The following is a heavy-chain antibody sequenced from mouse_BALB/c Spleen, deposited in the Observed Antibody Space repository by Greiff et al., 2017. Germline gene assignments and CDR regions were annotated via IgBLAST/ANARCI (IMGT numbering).Heavy chain of an antibody. J-gene: IGHJ3*01. V-gene: IGHV5-6-5*01. CDR3: ARGDYGNYVGFAY. CDR1: GFTFSSYA. Sequence: EVHLVESGGGLVKPGGSLKLSCAASGFTFSSYAMSWVRQTPEKRLEWVASISSGGSTYYPDSVKGRFTISRDNARNILYLQMSSLRSEDTAMYYCARGDYGNYVGFAYWGQGTLVTVSA. CDR2: ISSGGST. D-gene: IGHD2-1*01.